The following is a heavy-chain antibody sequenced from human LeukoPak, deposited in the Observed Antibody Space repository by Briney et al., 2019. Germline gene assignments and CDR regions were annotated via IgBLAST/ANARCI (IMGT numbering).Heavy chain of an antibody. V-gene: IGHV1-18*01. CDR1: GYTFASYG. CDR2: ISTYNGNT. J-gene: IGHJ4*02. CDR3: ARGSFPSDDILTGPFDN. Sequence: ASVKVSCKASGYTFASYGIGWVRQAPGQGLEWMGWISTYNGNTNYAQKLQGRATMTTDTSTSTAYMELRSLRSDDTAVYYCARGSFPSDDILTGPFDNWGQGTLVTVSS. D-gene: IGHD3-9*01.